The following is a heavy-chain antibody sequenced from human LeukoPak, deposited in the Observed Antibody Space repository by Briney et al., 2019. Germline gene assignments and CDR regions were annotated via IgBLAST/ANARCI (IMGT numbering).Heavy chain of an antibody. CDR2: IRYDGSNK. Sequence: PGGSLRLSCAASGFTFSSYGMHWVRQAPGKGLEWVAFIRYDGSNKYYADSVKGRFTISRDNSKNTLYLQMNSLRAEDTAVYYCAKGDWRINYYGSGSLDYWGQGTLVTVSS. J-gene: IGHJ4*02. V-gene: IGHV3-30*02. CDR3: AKGDWRINYYGSGSLDY. CDR1: GFTFSSYG. D-gene: IGHD3-10*01.